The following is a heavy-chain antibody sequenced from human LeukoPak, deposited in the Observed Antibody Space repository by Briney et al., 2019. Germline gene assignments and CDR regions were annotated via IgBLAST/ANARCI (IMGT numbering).Heavy chain of an antibody. V-gene: IGHV1-69*04. CDR1: GGTFSSYA. D-gene: IGHD3-10*01. CDR2: IIPILGIA. J-gene: IGHJ4*02. CDR3: ARETLWFGELLSIDY. Sequence: GASVKVSCKASGGTFSSYAISWVRQAPGQGLEWMGRIIPILGIANYAQKFQGRVTITADKSTSTAYMELSSLRSEDTAVYYCARETLWFGELLSIDYWGQGTLVTVSS.